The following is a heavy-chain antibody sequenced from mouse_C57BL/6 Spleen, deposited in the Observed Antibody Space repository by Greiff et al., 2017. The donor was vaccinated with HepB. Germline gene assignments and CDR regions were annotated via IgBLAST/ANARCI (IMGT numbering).Heavy chain of an antibody. Sequence: EAKLVESEGGLVQPGSSMKLSCTASGFTFSDYYMAWVRQVPEKGLEWVANINYDGSSTYYLDSLKSRFIISRDNAKNILYLQMSSRKSEDTATYYCARDGISSYWYFDVWGTGTTVTVSS. CDR1: GFTFSDYY. V-gene: IGHV5-16*01. J-gene: IGHJ1*03. D-gene: IGHD1-1*01. CDR2: INYDGSST. CDR3: ARDGISSYWYFDV.